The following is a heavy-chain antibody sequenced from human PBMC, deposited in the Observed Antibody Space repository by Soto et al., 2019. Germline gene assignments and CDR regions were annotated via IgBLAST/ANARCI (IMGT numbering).Heavy chain of an antibody. CDR2: IYYSGST. CDR3: ARFHYSSSWYF. Sequence: QLQLQESGPGLVKPSETLSLTCTVSGGSISSSSYYWGWIRQPPGKGREWIGSIYYSGSTYYNPSLKSRVTISVDTSKNQFSLKLSSVTAADTAVYYCARFHYSSSWYFWGQGTLVTVSS. J-gene: IGHJ4*02. V-gene: IGHV4-39*01. D-gene: IGHD6-13*01. CDR1: GGSISSSSYY.